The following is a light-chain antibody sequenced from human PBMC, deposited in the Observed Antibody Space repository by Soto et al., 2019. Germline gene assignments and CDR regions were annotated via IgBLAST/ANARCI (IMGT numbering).Light chain of an antibody. V-gene: IGLV2-14*01. J-gene: IGLJ1*01. CDR2: DVS. CDR1: SSDVGGYNY. Sequence: QSALTQPASVSGSPGQSITISCTGTSSDVGGYNYVSWYQQHPGTAPKLMIYDVSNRPSGVSNRFPGSESGNTASLTISGPEAEDEADYYCSSYTSSSTLLYVFGTGTKLTVL. CDR3: SSYTSSSTLLYV.